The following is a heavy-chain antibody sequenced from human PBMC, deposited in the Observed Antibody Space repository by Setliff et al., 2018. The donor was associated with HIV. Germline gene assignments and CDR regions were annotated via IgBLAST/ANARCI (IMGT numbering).Heavy chain of an antibody. CDR1: RVSISAHF. V-gene: IGHV4-4*09. CDR3: ARLVHTGLLYFDY. J-gene: IGHJ4*02. CDR2: IYTSGTT. Sequence: PSGTLSLTCFVSRVSISAHFWGWLRQPPGKGLEWIGYIYTSGTTEYNPSLDSRVTISVDTSRDQFSLNLRSVTAADTALYFCARLVHTGLLYFDYWGLGMLVTVSS.